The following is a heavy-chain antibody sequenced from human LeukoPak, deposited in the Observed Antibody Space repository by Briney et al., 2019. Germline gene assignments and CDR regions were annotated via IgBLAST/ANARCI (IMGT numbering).Heavy chain of an antibody. CDR3: ASQWLVDGMDV. D-gene: IGHD6-19*01. Sequence: SGGSLRLSCAASGFTVSSNYMSWVRQAPGKGLEWVSAIYSGGSTYYADSVKGRFTISRDNSKNTLYLQMNSLRAEDTAVYYCASQWLVDGMDVWGQGTTVTVSS. CDR1: GFTVSSNY. CDR2: IYSGGST. V-gene: IGHV3-66*04. J-gene: IGHJ6*02.